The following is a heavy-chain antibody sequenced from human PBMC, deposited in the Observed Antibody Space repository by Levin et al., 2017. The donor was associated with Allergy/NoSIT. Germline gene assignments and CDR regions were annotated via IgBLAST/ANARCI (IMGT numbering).Heavy chain of an antibody. CDR3: ARLSLGYCSGGSCYVFDY. Sequence: SETLSLTCTVSGGSISSSSYYWGWIRQPPGKGLEWIGSIYYSGSTYYNPSLKSRVTISVDTSKNQFSLKLSSVTAADTAVYYCARLSLGYCSGGSCYVFDYWGQGTLVTVSS. CDR1: GGSISSSSYY. D-gene: IGHD2-15*01. CDR2: IYYSGST. J-gene: IGHJ4*02. V-gene: IGHV4-39*01.